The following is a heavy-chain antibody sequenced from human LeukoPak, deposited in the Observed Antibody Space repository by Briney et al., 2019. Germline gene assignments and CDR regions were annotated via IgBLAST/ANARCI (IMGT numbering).Heavy chain of an antibody. Sequence: PGGSLRLSCAASGFTFSSYAMSWVRQAPGKGLEWVSAISGSGGSTYYADSVKGRFTISRDNSKNTLYLQMNSLRAEDTAVYYCARDLRIAVAGSLGLDYWGQGTLVTVSS. CDR1: GFTFSSYA. CDR2: ISGSGGST. CDR3: ARDLRIAVAGSLGLDY. J-gene: IGHJ4*02. D-gene: IGHD6-19*01. V-gene: IGHV3-23*01.